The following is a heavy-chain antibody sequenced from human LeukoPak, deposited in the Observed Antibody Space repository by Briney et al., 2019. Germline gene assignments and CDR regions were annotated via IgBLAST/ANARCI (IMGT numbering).Heavy chain of an antibody. J-gene: IGHJ4*02. CDR2: INPNSGGT. CDR1: AYTFSGYY. CDR3: VRFALTSSLDY. Sequence: ASVKVSCKASAYTFSGYYMHWVRQAPGQGLEWMGWINPNSGGTNYAQKFQGRVTMTRNTSITTAYMELSSLRASDTAIYYCVRFALTSSLDYWGQGTLVTVSS. V-gene: IGHV1-2*02. D-gene: IGHD6-13*01.